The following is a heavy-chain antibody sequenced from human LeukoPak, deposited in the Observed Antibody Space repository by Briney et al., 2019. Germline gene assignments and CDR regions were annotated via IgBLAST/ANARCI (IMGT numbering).Heavy chain of an antibody. CDR3: ARHYLPGSGNSGYMDV. CDR1: GDSISSSSYY. J-gene: IGHJ6*03. CDR2: IYYSGST. V-gene: IGHV4-39*01. Sequence: SETLSLTCTVSGDSISSSSYYRGWIRQPPGKGLEWIGSIYYSGSTYYSPSLKSRVTISVDTSKNQFSLKLSSVTAADTAVYYCARHYLPGSGNSGYMDVWGKGTTVTVSS. D-gene: IGHD3-10*01.